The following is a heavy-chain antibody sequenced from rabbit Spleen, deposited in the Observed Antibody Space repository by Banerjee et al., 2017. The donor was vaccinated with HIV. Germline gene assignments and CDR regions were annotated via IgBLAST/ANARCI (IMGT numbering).Heavy chain of an antibody. CDR2: INIVTGKS. CDR3: ARATGGNAGVVYVPTRLDL. V-gene: IGHV1S45*01. J-gene: IGHJ3*01. CDR1: GVSLNDKDV. D-gene: IGHD4-2*01. Sequence: EQLEESGGGLVKPEGSLTLTCKASGVSLNDKDVMCWVRQDPGKGLEWISCINIVTGKSVYASLAKGRFIMSRTSSTPVTLQMTSLTAADTATYFCARATGGNAGVVYVPTRLDLWGPGTLVTVS.